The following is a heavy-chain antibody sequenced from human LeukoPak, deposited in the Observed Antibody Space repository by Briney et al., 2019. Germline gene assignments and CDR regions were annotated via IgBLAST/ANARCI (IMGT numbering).Heavy chain of an antibody. D-gene: IGHD1-14*01. CDR1: GGSFSGYY. Sequence: SETLSLTCAVYGGSFSGYYWSWIRQPPGKGLEWIGEINHSGSTNYNPSLKSRVTISVDTSKNQFSLKLSSVTAADTAVYYCAXVLXGYYYYYMDVWGKGTTVTVSS. V-gene: IGHV4-34*01. CDR3: AXVLXGYYYYYMDV. J-gene: IGHJ6*03. CDR2: INHSGST.